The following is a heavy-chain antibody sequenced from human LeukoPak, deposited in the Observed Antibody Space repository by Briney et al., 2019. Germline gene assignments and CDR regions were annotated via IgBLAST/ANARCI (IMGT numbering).Heavy chain of an antibody. V-gene: IGHV1-8*03. CDR1: GYTFTSYG. CDR3: ARGRASFGGGNKRYYFDY. D-gene: IGHD4-23*01. Sequence: ASVKVSCKASGYTFTSYGISWVRQAPGQGLEWMGWMNPNSGNTGYAQKFQGRVTITRNTSISTAYMELSSLRSEDTAVYYCARGRASFGGGNKRYYFDYWGQGTLVTVSS. CDR2: MNPNSGNT. J-gene: IGHJ4*02.